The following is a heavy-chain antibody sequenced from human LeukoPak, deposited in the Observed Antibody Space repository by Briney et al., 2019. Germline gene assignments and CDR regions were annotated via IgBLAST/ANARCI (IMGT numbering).Heavy chain of an antibody. Sequence: GTSLRLSCAASGFTFSSYTMHWVRQAPGKGLEWVAVISYDGSNKYYADSVKGRFTISRDNSKNTLYLQMNSLKVEDTAIYYCARDNWVDCWGQGTLVTVSS. V-gene: IGHV3-30-3*01. J-gene: IGHJ5*01. CDR1: GFTFSSYT. CDR2: ISYDGSNK. CDR3: ARDNWVDC.